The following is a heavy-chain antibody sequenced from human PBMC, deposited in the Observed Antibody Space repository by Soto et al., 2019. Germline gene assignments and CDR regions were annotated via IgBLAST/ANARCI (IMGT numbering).Heavy chain of an antibody. CDR3: ARGAPQGGYYYPGYLDDGMDV. Sequence: GASVKVSCKASGYTFTSYAMHWVRQAPGQRLEWMGWINAGNGNTKYSQKFQGRVTITRDTSASTAYMELSSLRSEDTAVYYCARGAPQGGYYYPGYLDDGMDVWGQGTTVTVS. J-gene: IGHJ6*02. V-gene: IGHV1-3*01. CDR1: GYTFTSYA. D-gene: IGHD3-22*01. CDR2: INAGNGNT.